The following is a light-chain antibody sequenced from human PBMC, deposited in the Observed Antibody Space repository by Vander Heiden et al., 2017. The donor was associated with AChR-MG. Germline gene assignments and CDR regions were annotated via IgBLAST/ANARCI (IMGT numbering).Light chain of an antibody. CDR1: QSVSSN. V-gene: IGKV3-15*01. CDR2: GAS. J-gene: IGKJ2*01. Sequence: EIVMTQSPANLSVSPGERATLSCRASQSVSSNLAWYQQKPGQAPRLLIYGASTRATGIPARCSGSGSGTEFTLTISSRQSEDFAVYYCQQYNNWPMYTFGQGTKLEIK. CDR3: QQYNNWPMYT.